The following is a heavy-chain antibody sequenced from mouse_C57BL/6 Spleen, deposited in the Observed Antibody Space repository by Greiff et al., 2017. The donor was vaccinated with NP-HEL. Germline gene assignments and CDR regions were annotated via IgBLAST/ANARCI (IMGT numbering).Heavy chain of an antibody. CDR3: ARRIYYDYDEDWYFDV. CDR2: ISYDGSN. Sequence: ESGPGLVKPSQSLSLTCSVTGYSITSGYYWNWIRQFPGNKLEWMGYISYDGSNNYNPSLKNRISITRDTSKNQFFLKLNSVTTEDTATYYCARRIYYDYDEDWYFDVWGTGTTVTVSS. J-gene: IGHJ1*03. CDR1: GYSITSGYY. D-gene: IGHD2-4*01. V-gene: IGHV3-6*01.